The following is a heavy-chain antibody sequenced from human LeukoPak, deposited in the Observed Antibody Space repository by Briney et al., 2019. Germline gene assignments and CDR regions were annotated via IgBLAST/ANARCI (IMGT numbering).Heavy chain of an antibody. CDR3: ARARVAVAEFDY. CDR2: LSAYNVNR. V-gene: IGHV1-18*01. CDR1: GYTFTNYD. D-gene: IGHD6-19*01. J-gene: IGHJ4*02. Sequence: ASEKVSCKASGYTFTNYDISWVRQAPGEGLEWTGWLSAYNVNRNYAQKLQGRVTMTRDTSTSTVYMELRSLRSDDTAVYYCARARVAVAEFDYWGQGTLVTVSS.